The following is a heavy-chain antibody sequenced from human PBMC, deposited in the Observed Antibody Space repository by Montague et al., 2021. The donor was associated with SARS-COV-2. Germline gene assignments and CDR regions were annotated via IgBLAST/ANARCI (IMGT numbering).Heavy chain of an antibody. CDR1: GFSLNSKGVC. D-gene: IGHD1-7*01. J-gene: IGHJ1*01. Sequence: VKPTQTLTLTCTFSGFSLNSKGVCVTWIRQPPGGALESLARIDWDDAKFYNTSLKARLAVSKGASETQVVLKVTDLDPADTATYFCARMECGTVSSEEXWGQGIKVTVSS. CDR2: IDWDDAK. CDR3: ARMECGTVSSEEX. V-gene: IGHV2-70*16.